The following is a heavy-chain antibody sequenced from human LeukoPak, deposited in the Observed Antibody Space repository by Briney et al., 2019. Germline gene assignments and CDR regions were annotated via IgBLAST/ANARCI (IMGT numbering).Heavy chain of an antibody. CDR2: IKPDGTEK. D-gene: IGHD6-19*01. V-gene: IGHV3-7*03. CDR3: SRYFTAVAPTLRLDY. CDR1: GFTFSSYG. Sequence: PGGSLRLSCAASGFTFSSYGMHWVRQAPGKGLEWVATIKPDGTEKYYVDSVKGRFTVSRDNAKNSLYLQMNSLRAEDTAVYYCSRYFTAVAPTLRLDYWGQGTLVTVSS. J-gene: IGHJ4*02.